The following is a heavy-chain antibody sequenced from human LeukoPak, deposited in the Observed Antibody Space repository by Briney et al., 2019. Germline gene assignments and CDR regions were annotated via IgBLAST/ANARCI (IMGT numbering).Heavy chain of an antibody. J-gene: IGHJ3*02. V-gene: IGHV4-61*01. CDR2: IYYSGGT. CDR3: ARDHQDAFDI. CDR1: GGSVSSNLYY. Sequence: SETLSLTCTVSGGSVSSNLYYWSWIRQPPGEGLEWIGYIYYSGGTNYNPSLKSRVTISVDTSKNQFSLKLSSVTAADTAVYYCARDHQDAFDIWGQGTMVTVSS.